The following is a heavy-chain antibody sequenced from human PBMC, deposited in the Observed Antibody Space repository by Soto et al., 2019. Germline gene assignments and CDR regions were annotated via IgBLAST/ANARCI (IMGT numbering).Heavy chain of an antibody. D-gene: IGHD2-8*02. V-gene: IGHV4-30-4*01. CDR2: IYYTGKT. Sequence: PSETLSLTCTVSGDSISRADYHWSWIRQPPGKGLEWIGNIYYTGKTNYNPALESRLILSIDTSKNQFSLKVNSVTAADTAVYYCARDTWTGYIDSWGQGTLVTVSS. CDR3: ARDTWTGYIDS. CDR1: GDSISRADYH. J-gene: IGHJ4*02.